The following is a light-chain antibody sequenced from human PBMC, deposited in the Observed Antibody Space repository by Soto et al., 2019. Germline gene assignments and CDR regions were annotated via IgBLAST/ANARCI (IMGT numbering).Light chain of an antibody. Sequence: QSVLTHPPSVSVAPGQRVTMSCAGSSSNIGARYDVHWYQQRPGTAPKVVIYGSGNRPSGVPDLFSGSNSGTSASLAIDGLQAEDDADYYCQSYDSSLSGYVFGTGTKVNV. J-gene: IGLJ1*01. V-gene: IGLV1-40*01. CDR3: QSYDSSLSGYV. CDR2: GSG. CDR1: SSNIGARYD.